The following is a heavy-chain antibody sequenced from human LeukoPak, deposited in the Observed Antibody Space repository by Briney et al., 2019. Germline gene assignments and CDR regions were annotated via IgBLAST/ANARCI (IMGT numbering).Heavy chain of an antibody. CDR1: GGSISSYY. CDR3: ARRDYYYYYMDV. CDR2: IYTSGST. Sequence: SETLSLTCTVSGGSISSYYWSWIRQPPGKGLEWIGYIYTSGSTNYNPSLKSRVTISVDTSKNQFSLKLSSVTAADTAVYYCARRDYYYYYMDVWGKGTTVTASS. J-gene: IGHJ6*03. V-gene: IGHV4-4*09.